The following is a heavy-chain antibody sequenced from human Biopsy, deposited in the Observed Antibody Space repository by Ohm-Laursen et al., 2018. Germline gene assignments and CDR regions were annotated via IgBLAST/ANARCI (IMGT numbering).Heavy chain of an antibody. V-gene: IGHV4-59*11. J-gene: IGHJ1*01. CDR1: GGSLTGHY. D-gene: IGHD4-23*01. CDR3: ARGSNEYGGLYFPH. CDR2: ISHTGHT. Sequence: GTLSLTCTVSGGSLTGHYWTWIRQPPGKGLEWIGHISHTGHTSYKSSLKSRVTISLDTSRKHFSLRLTSLAAADTAVYYCARGSNEYGGLYFPHWGQGTLVTVSS.